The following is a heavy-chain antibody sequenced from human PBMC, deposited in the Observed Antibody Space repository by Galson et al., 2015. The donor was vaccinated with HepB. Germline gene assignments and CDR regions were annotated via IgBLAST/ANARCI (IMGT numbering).Heavy chain of an antibody. J-gene: IGHJ4*02. CDR2: ISSDGNNK. CDR1: GFTFSSYA. Sequence: SLRLSCAASGFTFSSYAMHWVRQAPGRGLEWVAIISSDGNNKYYADSVKGRFTISRDNSRNTLYLQMNSLRTEDTAVHYCARDWGRGDCGGSICYFDYFDYWGQGTLVTVSS. D-gene: IGHD2-15*01. V-gene: IGHV3-30-3*01. CDR3: ARDWGRGDCGGSICYFDYFDY.